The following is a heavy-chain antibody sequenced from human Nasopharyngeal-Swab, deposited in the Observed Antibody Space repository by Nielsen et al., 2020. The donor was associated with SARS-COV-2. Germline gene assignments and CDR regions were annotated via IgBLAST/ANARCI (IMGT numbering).Heavy chain of an antibody. CDR3: TTDYYFDY. CDR2: IKSKTDGGTT. V-gene: IGHV3-15*01. Sequence: GESLKISCAASGFTFSNAWLSWVRQAPGKGLEWVGRIKSKTDGGTTDYAAPVKGRFTISRDDSKNTAFLQMDSLNTEVTALYYCTTDYYFDYWGQGTLVTVSS. J-gene: IGHJ4*01. CDR1: GFTFSNAW.